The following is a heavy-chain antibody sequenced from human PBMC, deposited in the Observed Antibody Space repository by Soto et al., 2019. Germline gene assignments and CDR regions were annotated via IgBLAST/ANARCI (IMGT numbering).Heavy chain of an antibody. CDR1: GGSISSGDYY. J-gene: IGHJ6*02. V-gene: IGHV4-30-4*01. Sequence: SETLSLTCTVSGGSISSGDYYWSWIRQPPGKGLEWIGYIYYSGSTYYNPSLKSRVTISVDTSKNQFSLKLSSVTAADTAVYYCAREGRAPYYYYGMDVWRQGTTVTVSS. CDR3: AREGRAPYYYYGMDV. CDR2: IYYSGST.